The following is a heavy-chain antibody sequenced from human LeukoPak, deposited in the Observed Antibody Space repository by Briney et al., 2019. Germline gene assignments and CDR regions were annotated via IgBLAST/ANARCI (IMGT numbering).Heavy chain of an antibody. D-gene: IGHD5-24*01. CDR1: GFTFNSHA. CDR3: ARGDGYNFFDY. Sequence: GGSLRLSCAVSGFTFNSHAMCWVRQAPGKGLEWVSVFYVGGATYYADSVKGRFTISRDNSENTLYLQMKSLRAEDTAVYYCARGDGYNFFDYWGQGTLVTVSS. J-gene: IGHJ4*02. V-gene: IGHV3-53*01. CDR2: FYVGGAT.